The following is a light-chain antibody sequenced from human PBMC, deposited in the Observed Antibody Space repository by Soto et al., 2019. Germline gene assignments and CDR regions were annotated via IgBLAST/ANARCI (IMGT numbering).Light chain of an antibody. CDR3: QRYGRSPIT. CDR1: QSVGANY. CDR2: GAS. Sequence: EIVLTQSPGTLSLSPGETATLSCRASQSVGANYLAWYQQKPGQAPRLLIAGASSRATDIPDRFSGSGSGTDFPLTISRLEPEDSAVYYCQRYGRSPITFGPGTKVEIK. J-gene: IGKJ3*01. V-gene: IGKV3-20*01.